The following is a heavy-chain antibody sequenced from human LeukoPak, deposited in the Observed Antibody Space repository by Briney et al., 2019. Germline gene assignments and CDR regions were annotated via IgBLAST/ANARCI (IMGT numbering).Heavy chain of an antibody. CDR1: GYTFTGYY. J-gene: IGHJ3*02. Sequence: ASVKVSCKASGYTFTGYYMHWVRQAPGQGLEWMGIINPSGGSTSYAQKFQGRVTMTRDTSTSTVYMELSSLRSEDTAVYYCARVPSIGEEAFDIWGQGTMVTVSS. CDR3: ARVPSIGEEAFDI. CDR2: INPSGGST. V-gene: IGHV1-46*01.